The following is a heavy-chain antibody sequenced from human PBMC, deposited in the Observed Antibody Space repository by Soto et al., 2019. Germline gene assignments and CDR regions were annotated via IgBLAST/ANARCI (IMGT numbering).Heavy chain of an antibody. V-gene: IGHV1-2*02. D-gene: IGHD2-2*01. CDR1: GYSFVGYY. J-gene: IGHJ4*02. CDR3: ARDIVVEPAAPYFDY. CDR2: INPNSGGT. Sequence: GASVKVSCKVSGYSFVGYYLHWMRQAPGQGLEWMGWINPNSGGTNYALKFQGRVTMTRDTSITTAYMELSRLRSDDTAVYYCARDIVVEPAAPYFDYWGQGTLVTVSS.